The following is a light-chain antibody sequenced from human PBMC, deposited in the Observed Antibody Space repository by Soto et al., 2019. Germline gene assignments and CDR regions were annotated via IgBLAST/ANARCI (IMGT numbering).Light chain of an antibody. V-gene: IGLV2-11*01. CDR2: DVN. CDR3: CSYVGSYTFV. Sequence: QSVLTQPRSVSGSPGQSVTISCTGTSSDVGIYNYVSWYQQHPGKAPKLMIYDVNKRPSGVPDRFSGSKSGNTASLTISGLQAEDEADYYCCSYVGSYTFVFGGGTKLTVL. J-gene: IGLJ2*01. CDR1: SSDVGIYNY.